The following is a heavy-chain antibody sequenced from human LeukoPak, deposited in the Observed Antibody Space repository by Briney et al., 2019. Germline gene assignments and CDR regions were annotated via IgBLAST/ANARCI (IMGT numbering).Heavy chain of an antibody. Sequence: GASVKVSCMASRYTFTGYYMHWVRQAPGQGLEWMGWINPNSGGTNYAQKFQGRVTMTRDTSISTAYMELSRLRSDDTAVYYCAREVPTYCGGDCYLNHDAFDIWGQGTMVTVSS. V-gene: IGHV1-2*02. J-gene: IGHJ3*02. D-gene: IGHD2-21*01. CDR1: RYTFTGYY. CDR3: AREVPTYCGGDCYLNHDAFDI. CDR2: INPNSGGT.